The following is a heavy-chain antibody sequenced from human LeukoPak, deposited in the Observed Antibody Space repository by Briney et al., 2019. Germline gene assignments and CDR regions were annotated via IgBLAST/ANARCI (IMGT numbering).Heavy chain of an antibody. CDR2: ISYDGSNK. Sequence: GGSLRLSCAASGFTFSSYGMHWVRQAPGKGLEWVAVISYDGSNKYYADSVKGRFTISRDNSKNTLYLQMNSLRAEDTAVYYCAKDWSAAASKSPVRFDYWGQGTLVTVSS. J-gene: IGHJ4*02. CDR1: GFTFSSYG. D-gene: IGHD6-13*01. V-gene: IGHV3-30*18. CDR3: AKDWSAAASKSPVRFDY.